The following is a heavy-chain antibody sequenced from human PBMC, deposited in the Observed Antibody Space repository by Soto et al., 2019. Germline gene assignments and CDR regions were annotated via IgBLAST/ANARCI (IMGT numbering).Heavy chain of an antibody. CDR2: IYYSGST. D-gene: IGHD3-22*01. CDR1: GGSISSCRYY. J-gene: IGHJ6*02. CDR3: ARRLYYDSSGFEGGGMDV. Sequence: SETLSLTCTVSGGSISSCRYYLGWSRRPPGKGLEWIGSIYYSGSTYYNPSLKSRVTISVDTSKNQFSLKLSSVTAADTAVYYCARRLYYDSSGFEGGGMDVWGQGTTVT. V-gene: IGHV4-39*01.